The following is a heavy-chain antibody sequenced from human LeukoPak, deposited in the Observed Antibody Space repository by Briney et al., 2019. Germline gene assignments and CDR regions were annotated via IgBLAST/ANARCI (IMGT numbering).Heavy chain of an antibody. CDR1: GFTFSIYW. CDR3: ARSSSSWYEAFDY. CDR2: IKQDGSEK. D-gene: IGHD6-13*01. Sequence: PGGSLRLSCAASGFTFSIYWMSWVRQAPGKGLEWLANIKQDGSEKYYVDSVKGRFTISRDNAKNTLYLQMNSLRAEDTAVYYCARSSSSWYEAFDYWGQGTLVTVSS. J-gene: IGHJ4*02. V-gene: IGHV3-7*01.